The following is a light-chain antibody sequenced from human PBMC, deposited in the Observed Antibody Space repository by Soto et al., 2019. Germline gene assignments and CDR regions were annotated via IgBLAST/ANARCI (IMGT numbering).Light chain of an antibody. V-gene: IGKV3-20*01. Sequence: EIVLTQSPGTLSVSPGERVILSCRASQSVGSSYLAWYQQRPGQAPRLLIFGASYRATGIPDRFGGSGSGTDFTLTISSLEPEDFAVYHCQKDSCSAPEFTFGPGTKVHSK. CDR1: QSVGSSY. CDR3: QKDSCSAPEFT. CDR2: GAS. J-gene: IGKJ3*01.